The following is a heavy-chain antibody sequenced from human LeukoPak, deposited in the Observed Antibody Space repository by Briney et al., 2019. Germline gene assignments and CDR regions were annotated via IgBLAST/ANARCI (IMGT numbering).Heavy chain of an antibody. CDR3: AKDWGGWSYAEYFQH. V-gene: IGHV3-23*01. CDR1: GFTFSSYA. J-gene: IGHJ1*01. Sequence: GGSLRLSCAASGFTFSSYAMSWVRQAPGKGLEWVSAISGSGGSTYYADSVKGRFTTSRDNSKNTLYLQMNSLRAEDTAVYYCAKDWGGWSYAEYFQHWGQGTLVTVSS. CDR2: ISGSGGST. D-gene: IGHD6-19*01.